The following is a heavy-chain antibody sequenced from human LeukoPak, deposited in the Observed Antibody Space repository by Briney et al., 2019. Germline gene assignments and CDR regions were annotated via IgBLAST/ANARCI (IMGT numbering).Heavy chain of an antibody. D-gene: IGHD3-22*01. V-gene: IGHV3-23*01. J-gene: IGHJ3*02. CDR3: AKEYYYDSSGYPSDAFDI. CDR2: ISGSDGST. CDR1: GFTFSSYA. Sequence: GGSLRLSCAASGFTFSSYAMSWVRQAPGKGLEWVSAISGSDGSTYYADSVKGRFTISRDNSKNTLYLQMNSLRAEDTAVYYCAKEYYYDSSGYPSDAFDIWGQGTMVTVSS.